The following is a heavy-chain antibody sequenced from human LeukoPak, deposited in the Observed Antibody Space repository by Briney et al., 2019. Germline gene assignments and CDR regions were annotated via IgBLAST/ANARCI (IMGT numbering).Heavy chain of an antibody. D-gene: IGHD2-2*01. Sequence: GGSLRLTCAASGFTFSSYSMNWVRQAPGKGLESVSSISSSSSYIYYADSVKGRFTISRDNAKNSLYLQMNSLRAEDTAVYYCAYCSSTSCPSYYYMDVWGKGTTVTVSS. CDR3: AYCSSTSCPSYYYMDV. CDR2: ISSSSSYI. J-gene: IGHJ6*03. CDR1: GFTFSSYS. V-gene: IGHV3-21*01.